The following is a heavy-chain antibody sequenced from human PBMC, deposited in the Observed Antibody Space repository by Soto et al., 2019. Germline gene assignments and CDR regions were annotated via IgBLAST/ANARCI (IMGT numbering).Heavy chain of an antibody. CDR2: IYYSGST. CDR1: GGSISSSSYY. V-gene: IGHV4-39*01. J-gene: IGHJ6*02. CDR3: ASPADSSSWYGDYYYYGMDV. D-gene: IGHD6-13*01. Sequence: PSETLSLTCTVSGGSISSSSYYWGWIRQPPGKGLEWIGSIYYSGSTYYNPSLKSRVTISVDTSKNQFSLKLSSVTAADTAVYYCASPADSSSWYGDYYYYGMDVWGQGTTVTVSS.